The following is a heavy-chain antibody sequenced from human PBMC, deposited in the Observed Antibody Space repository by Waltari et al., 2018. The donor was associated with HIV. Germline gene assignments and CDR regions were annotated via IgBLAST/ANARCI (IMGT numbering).Heavy chain of an antibody. V-gene: IGHV7-4-1*02. D-gene: IGHD6-19*01. J-gene: IGHJ6*02. CDR2: INSKTGMP. Sequence: QVQLVQSASELKTPGASVKLSCKAFGYLFSAYDIIWVRQAPGQGLEWVGRINSKTGMPTYGLAFSGRVVLSLDASANTAHLEITHVDIVDTAVYFCARMSAGWFRGGTLSYGMDVWGQGTAVTVS. CDR3: ARMSAGWFRGGTLSYGMDV. CDR1: GYLFSAYD.